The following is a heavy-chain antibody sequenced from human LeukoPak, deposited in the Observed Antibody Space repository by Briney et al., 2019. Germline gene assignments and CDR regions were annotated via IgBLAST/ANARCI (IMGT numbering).Heavy chain of an antibody. CDR3: ARDSDVLRYFDWLLDY. CDR2: IEDDGTKE. J-gene: IGHJ4*02. V-gene: IGHV3-30*02. Sequence: GGSLRLSCATSGFSFNSYPTHWVRQAPGKGLEWVAFIEDDGTKEYFADSVKGRFTISRDNAKNSLYLQMNSLRAEDTAVYYCARDSDVLRYFDWLLDYWGQGTLVTVSS. D-gene: IGHD3-9*01. CDR1: GFSFNSYP.